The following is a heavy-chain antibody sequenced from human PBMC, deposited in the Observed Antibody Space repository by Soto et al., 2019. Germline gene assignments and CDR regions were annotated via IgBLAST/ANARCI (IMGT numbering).Heavy chain of an antibody. V-gene: IGHV3-30*18. CDR2: ISYDGSDK. CDR1: GFTFNTFG. D-gene: IGHD2-2*01. CDR3: AKSPNFYCSSYHCYKYYFAY. Sequence: QEQLVESGGGVVLPGRSLRLSCAASGFTFNTFGMHWVRQAPGKGLEWVAVISYDGSDKYYSDSVRGRFTISRDNSMNTLYLQLNSLSTEDTAVYYCAKSPNFYCSSYHCYKYYFAYWGQGTLVTVSS. J-gene: IGHJ4*02.